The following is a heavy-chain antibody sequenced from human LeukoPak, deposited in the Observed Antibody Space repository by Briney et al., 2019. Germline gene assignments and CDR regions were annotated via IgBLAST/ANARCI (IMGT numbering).Heavy chain of an antibody. J-gene: IGHJ5*02. D-gene: IGHD3-22*01. CDR2: IIPIFGTA. CDR3: ARDEYYYDSSGYSIWFDP. CDR1: GGTFSSYA. V-gene: IGHV1-69*05. Sequence: SVKVSCKASGGTFSSYAISWVRQAPGQGLEWMGGIIPIFGTANYAQKFQGRVTITTDESTSTAYMELSSLRSEDTAVYYCARDEYYYDSSGYSIWFDPWGQGTLVTVSS.